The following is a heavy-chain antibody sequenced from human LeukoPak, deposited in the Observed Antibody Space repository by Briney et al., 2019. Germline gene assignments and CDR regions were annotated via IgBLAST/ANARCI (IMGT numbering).Heavy chain of an antibody. CDR1: GYTFTSYD. CDR2: MNPNSGNT. J-gene: IGHJ6*03. V-gene: IGHV1-8*03. Sequence: ASVKVSCKASGYTFTSYDINWVRQAPGQGLEWMGWMNPNSGNTGYAQTVQGRVTITRDTSISTAYMELSSLRSEDTAVYYCARGYYDILTPLYYYYYYYMDVWGKGTTVTGSS. D-gene: IGHD3-9*01. CDR3: ARGYYDILTPLYYYYYYYMDV.